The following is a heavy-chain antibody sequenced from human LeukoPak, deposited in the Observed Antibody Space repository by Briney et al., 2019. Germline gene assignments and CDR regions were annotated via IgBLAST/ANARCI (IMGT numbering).Heavy chain of an antibody. D-gene: IGHD5-24*01. J-gene: IGHJ4*02. CDR3: ARELRRDGYNYVNY. CDR1: GGSISSYY. CDR2: IYTSGST. V-gene: IGHV4-4*07. Sequence: SETLSLTCTVSGGSISSYYWSWIRQPAGKGLEWIGRIYTSGSTNYNPSPKSRVTMSVDTSKNQFSLKLSSVTAADTAVYYCARELRRDGYNYVNYWGQGTLVTVSS.